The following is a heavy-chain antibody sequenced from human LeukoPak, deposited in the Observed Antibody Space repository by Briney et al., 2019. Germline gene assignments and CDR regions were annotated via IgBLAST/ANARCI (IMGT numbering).Heavy chain of an antibody. D-gene: IGHD5-24*01. CDR3: AREGDGYNSDAFDI. J-gene: IGHJ3*02. Sequence: PGGSLRLSCAASGFTFSSYSMNWVRQAPGKGLEWVSSISSSSSYIYYADSVKGRFTISRDNAKNSLYLQMNSLRAEDTAVYYCAREGDGYNSDAFDIWGQGTMVTVSS. V-gene: IGHV3-21*01. CDR2: ISSSSSYI. CDR1: GFTFSSYS.